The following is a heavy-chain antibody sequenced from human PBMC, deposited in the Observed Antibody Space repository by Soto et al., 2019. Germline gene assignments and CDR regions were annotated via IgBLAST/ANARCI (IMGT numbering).Heavy chain of an antibody. CDR3: ARGGYYYDSSGPLPYYYYYGMDV. D-gene: IGHD3-22*01. Sequence: SETLSLTCAVSGGSISSSNWCSWVRQPPGKGLEWSGEIYDSGSTNYNPSLKSRVTISVDTSKNQFSLKLSSVTAADTAVYYCARGGYYYDSSGPLPYYYYYGMDVWGQGTTVTVSS. CDR2: IYDSGST. J-gene: IGHJ6*02. V-gene: IGHV4-4*02. CDR1: GGSISSSNW.